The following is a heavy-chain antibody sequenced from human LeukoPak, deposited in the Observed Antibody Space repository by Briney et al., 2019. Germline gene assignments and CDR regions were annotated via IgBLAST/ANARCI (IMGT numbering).Heavy chain of an antibody. J-gene: IGHJ4*02. V-gene: IGHV3-48*03. Sequence: GGSLRLSCASSGFTFSSYEMNWVRQAPGKGLEWVSYISSSGSTIYYADSVKGRFTISRDNAKNSLYLQMNSLRAEDTAVYYCARESRGYYFDYWGQGTLVTVSS. CDR3: ARESRGYYFDY. CDR1: GFTFSSYE. CDR2: ISSSGSTI. D-gene: IGHD3-10*01.